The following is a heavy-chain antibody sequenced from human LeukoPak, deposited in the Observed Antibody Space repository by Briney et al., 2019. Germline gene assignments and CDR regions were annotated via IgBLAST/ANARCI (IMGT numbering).Heavy chain of an antibody. Sequence: PGGSLRLSCAASGFTFSSYGMHWVRQAPGKGLEWVAFIRYDGSNKYYADSVKGRFTISRDNAKNTLYLQMNSLRAEDTAVYYCARGPYSSGYYRIDYWGQGTLVTVSS. J-gene: IGHJ4*02. D-gene: IGHD3-22*01. V-gene: IGHV3-30*02. CDR1: GFTFSSYG. CDR2: IRYDGSNK. CDR3: ARGPYSSGYYRIDY.